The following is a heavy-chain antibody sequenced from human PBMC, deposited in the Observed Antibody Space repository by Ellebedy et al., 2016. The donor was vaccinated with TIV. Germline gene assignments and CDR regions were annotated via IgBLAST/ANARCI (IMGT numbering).Heavy chain of an antibody. CDR1: GFTFSDYY. D-gene: IGHD5-24*01. J-gene: IGHJ4*02. V-gene: IGHV3-11*04. CDR2: ISSRGATM. Sequence: GESLKISCAASGFTFSDYYMSWIRQAPGKGLEWVSYISSRGATMYYADSVKGRFPISRDNSKNTLYLQMNGLRAEDTAVYYCARGGWLQLSYYFDYWGQGTLVTVSS. CDR3: ARGGWLQLSYYFDY.